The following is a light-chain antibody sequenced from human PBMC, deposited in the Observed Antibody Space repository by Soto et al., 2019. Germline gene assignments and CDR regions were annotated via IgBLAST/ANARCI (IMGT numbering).Light chain of an antibody. CDR2: AAS. Sequence: IQLTQSPASLSASVGDRVTITCRASKGMSTYLAWYQQKPVKAPKLLIYAASTLQSGVPSRFSGSGSGTDFPLTISSLQPEDFATYYCQQLHSYPYTFGQGTNLEIK. J-gene: IGKJ2*01. CDR3: QQLHSYPYT. CDR1: KGMSTY. V-gene: IGKV1-9*01.